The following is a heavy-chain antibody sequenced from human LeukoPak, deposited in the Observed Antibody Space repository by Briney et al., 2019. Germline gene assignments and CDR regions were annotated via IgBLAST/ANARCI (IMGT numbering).Heavy chain of an antibody. D-gene: IGHD3-10*01. V-gene: IGHV3-64*01. Sequence: GGSLRLYCAASGFTFSSYAMHWVRQAPGKGLEYVSAISSNGGSTYYANSVKGRFTISRDNSKNTLYLQMGSLRAEDMAVYYCARVRETYYGSGSLDYWGQGTLVTVSS. CDR3: ARVRETYYGSGSLDY. CDR1: GFTFSSYA. CDR2: ISSNGGST. J-gene: IGHJ4*02.